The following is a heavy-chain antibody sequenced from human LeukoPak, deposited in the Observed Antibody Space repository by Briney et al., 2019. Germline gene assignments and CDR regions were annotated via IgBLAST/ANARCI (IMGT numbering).Heavy chain of an antibody. V-gene: IGHV4-30-4*01. Sequence: PSETLSLTCTVSGGSISSGDYYWSWIRQPPGKGLEWIGYIYYSGSTYYNPSLKSRVTISVDTSKNQFSLKLSSVTAADTAVYYCARGGDYDSSGYGDYWGQGTLVTVS. CDR2: IYYSGST. CDR1: GGSISSGDYY. J-gene: IGHJ4*02. CDR3: ARGGDYDSSGYGDY. D-gene: IGHD3-22*01.